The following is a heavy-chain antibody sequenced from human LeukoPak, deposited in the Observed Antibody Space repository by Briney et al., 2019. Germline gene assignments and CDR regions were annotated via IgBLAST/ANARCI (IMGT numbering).Heavy chain of an antibody. Sequence: GESLKISCKGSGYSFTSYWIGWVRPMPGKGLGWMGIIYPGDSDTRYSPSFQGQVTISADKSISTAYLQWSSLKASDTAMYYCARSRPTSGYDSYYYYGMDVWGQGTTVTVSS. CDR2: IYPGDSDT. CDR3: ARSRPTSGYDSYYYYGMDV. J-gene: IGHJ6*02. D-gene: IGHD5-12*01. V-gene: IGHV5-51*01. CDR1: GYSFTSYW.